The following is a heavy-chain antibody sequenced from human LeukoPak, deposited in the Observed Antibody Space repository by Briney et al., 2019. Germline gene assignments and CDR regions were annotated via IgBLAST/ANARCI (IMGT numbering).Heavy chain of an antibody. CDR1: GFTFSSYA. CDR3: GRGMRDYYGLDY. J-gene: IGHJ4*02. Sequence: GGSLRLSCAASGFTFSSYAMSWVRQAPGKGLEWVANTNQDGSEKYYVDSVKGRFTISRDNAKNTLYLHMNSLTVEDTAVYYCGRGMRDYYGLDYWGQGILVTVSS. CDR2: TNQDGSEK. D-gene: IGHD3-10*01. V-gene: IGHV3-7*01.